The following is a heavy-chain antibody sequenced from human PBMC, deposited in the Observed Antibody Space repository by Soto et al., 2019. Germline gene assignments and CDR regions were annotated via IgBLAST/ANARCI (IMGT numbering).Heavy chain of an antibody. Sequence: SVKVSCKSSVGTFSSYAISWVRQAPGQGLEWMGGIIPIFGTENYAQKFQGRVTITADESTSTAYMELSSLRSEDTAVYYCARAVGNYYYYGMDGWGQGTTVTVSS. CDR3: ARAVGNYYYYGMDG. J-gene: IGHJ6*02. CDR1: VGTFSSYA. V-gene: IGHV1-69*13. CDR2: IIPIFGTE.